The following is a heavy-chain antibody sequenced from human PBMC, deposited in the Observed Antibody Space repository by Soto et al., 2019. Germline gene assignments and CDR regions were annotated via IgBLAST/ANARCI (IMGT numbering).Heavy chain of an antibody. V-gene: IGHV4-30-4*01. CDR2: MHRNGDT. J-gene: IGHJ4*02. CDR1: GGSITRGDHF. CDR3: AIDLGAGDTNGLFHL. D-gene: IGHD2-8*01. Sequence: RLQESGPGLVKPSQSLSLDCSVSGGSITRGDHFWSWIRQSPWKGLEWIGYMHRNGDTDYNPSLVRRVTISRDLSRNQFALKLNSLPVADTAVYYWAIDLGAGDTNGLFHLWGQGSLVTVSS.